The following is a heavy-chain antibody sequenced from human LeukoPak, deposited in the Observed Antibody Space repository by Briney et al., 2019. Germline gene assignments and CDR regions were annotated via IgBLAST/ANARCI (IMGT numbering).Heavy chain of an antibody. CDR3: ARGIWSTTLTAYYLDY. CDR1: GYTLTELP. V-gene: IGHV1-3*03. D-gene: IGHD2-21*02. J-gene: IGHJ4*02. Sequence: ASVKVSCKVSGYTLTELPMHWVRQAPGQRLEWMGWIDAGNGRTKYSQDFQGRVTISRDTSASIAYMELSSLRSDDMAVYYCARGIWSTTLTAYYLDYWGQGTLVTVSS. CDR2: IDAGNGRT.